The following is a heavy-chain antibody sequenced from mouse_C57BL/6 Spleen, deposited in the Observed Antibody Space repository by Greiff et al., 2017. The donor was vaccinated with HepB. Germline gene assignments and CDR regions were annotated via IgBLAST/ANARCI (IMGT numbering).Heavy chain of an antibody. CDR2: INPSSGYT. CDR1: GYTFTSYT. V-gene: IGHV1-4*01. Sequence: QVQLKESGAELARPGASVKMSCKASGYTFTSYTMHWVKQRPGQGLEWIGYINPSSGYTKYNQKFKDKATLTADKSSSTAYMQLSSLTSEDSAVYDCARRDYDVPLYFDYWGQGTTLTVSS. CDR3: ARRDYDVPLYFDY. J-gene: IGHJ2*01. D-gene: IGHD2-4*01.